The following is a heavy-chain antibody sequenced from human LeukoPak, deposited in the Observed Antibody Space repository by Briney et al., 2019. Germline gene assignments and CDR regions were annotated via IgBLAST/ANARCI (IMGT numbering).Heavy chain of an antibody. CDR2: IYYSGST. CDR1: GGSISSYY. V-gene: IGHV4-59*12. Sequence: PSETLSLTCTVSGGSISSYYWSWIRQPPGKGLEWIGYIYYSGSTNYNPSLKSRVTISVDTSKNQFSLKLSSVTAADTAVYYGARSYCSSTSCYQDWFDPWGQGTLVTVSS. D-gene: IGHD2-2*01. J-gene: IGHJ5*02. CDR3: ARSYCSSTSCYQDWFDP.